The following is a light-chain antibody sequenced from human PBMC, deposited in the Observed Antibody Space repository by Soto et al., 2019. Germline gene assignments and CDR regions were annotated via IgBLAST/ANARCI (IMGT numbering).Light chain of an antibody. CDR2: DAS. Sequence: DIQMTQSPSSLSASVGDRVTITCQASQDISNYLNWYQQKPGKAPKLLIYDASNLETGVPSRFSGIGSGTYFTFTISSLQPEDIATYYCQQYDNLPFTFGPGTKVDIK. CDR1: QDISNY. V-gene: IGKV1-33*01. J-gene: IGKJ3*01. CDR3: QQYDNLPFT.